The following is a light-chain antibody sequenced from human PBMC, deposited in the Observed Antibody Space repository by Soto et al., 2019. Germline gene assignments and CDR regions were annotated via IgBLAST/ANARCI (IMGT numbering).Light chain of an antibody. V-gene: IGKV3-11*01. J-gene: IGKJ1*01. Sequence: EIVLTQSPATLSLSPGERATLSCRASQSISSYFAWYQQKPGQAPRLLIYDASNSATGMPPRGSGSGSGTDLSVNNISLEPADFAVYYCHHRGNWPRTFGQGTKVEVK. CDR1: QSISSY. CDR2: DAS. CDR3: HHRGNWPRT.